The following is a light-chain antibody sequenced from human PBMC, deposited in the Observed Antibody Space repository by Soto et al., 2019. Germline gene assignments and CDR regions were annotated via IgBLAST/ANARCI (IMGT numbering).Light chain of an antibody. J-gene: IGLJ3*02. CDR3: QSYDSSLSAWV. Sequence: QSVLTQPPSVSGAPGQRVTISCTGSSSSIGAGYDVHWYQQLPGTAPNLLIYGNSNRPSGVPDRFSGSNSGTSASLAITGLQAEDEADYYCQSYDSSLSAWVFGGGTKVTVL. V-gene: IGLV1-40*01. CDR2: GNS. CDR1: SSSIGAGYD.